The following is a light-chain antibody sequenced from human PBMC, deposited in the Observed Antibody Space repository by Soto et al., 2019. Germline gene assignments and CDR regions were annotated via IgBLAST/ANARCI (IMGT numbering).Light chain of an antibody. CDR1: SSDTGDYNY. CDR2: EVT. J-gene: IGLJ1*01. V-gene: IGLV2-8*01. CDR3: SSYAGNNNYV. Sequence: QSALTQPPSASGSPGQSVTFSCTATSSDTGDYNYVSWSQQHPGKAPKLMIYEVTKRPSGVPDRFSGSKSGNTASLTVSELQADDEADYYCSSYAGNNNYVFGTGTKVTVL.